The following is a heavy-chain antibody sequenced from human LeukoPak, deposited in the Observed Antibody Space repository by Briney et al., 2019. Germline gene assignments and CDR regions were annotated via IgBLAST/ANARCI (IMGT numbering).Heavy chain of an antibody. J-gene: IGHJ3*02. CDR3: ARHRLSTMIVVVHAFDI. D-gene: IGHD3-22*01. Sequence: SETLSLTCAVYGGSFSGYYWSWIRQPPGKGLEWIGEINHSGSTNYNPSLKSRVTISVDTSKNQFSLKLSSVTAADTAVYYCARHRLSTMIVVVHAFDIWGQGTMVTVSS. CDR2: INHSGST. V-gene: IGHV4-34*01. CDR1: GGSFSGYY.